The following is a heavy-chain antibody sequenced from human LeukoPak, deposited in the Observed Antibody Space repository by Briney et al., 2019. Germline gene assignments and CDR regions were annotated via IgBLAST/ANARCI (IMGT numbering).Heavy chain of an antibody. CDR1: GFTFSTYA. J-gene: IGHJ3*02. D-gene: IGHD2-21*02. Sequence: GGSLRLSCAASGFTFSTYAMTWVRQAPGKGLEWVSYMSSRSTTYTTYSDSVRGRFTISRDNAKNSVYLQMNSVRAEDTAVYYCARHIVLVTAIDGFDIWGQGTMVTVSS. CDR3: ARHIVLVTAIDGFDI. V-gene: IGHV3-48*04. CDR2: MSSRSTTYT.